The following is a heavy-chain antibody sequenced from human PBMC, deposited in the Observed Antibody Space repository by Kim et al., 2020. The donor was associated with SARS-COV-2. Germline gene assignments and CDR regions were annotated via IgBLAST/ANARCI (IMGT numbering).Heavy chain of an antibody. CDR1: GYTFTSYD. Sequence: ASVKVSCKASGYTFTSYDINWVRQATGQGLEWMGWMNPNSGNTAYAQKFQGRVTMTRNTSISTAYMELSSLRSEDTAVYYCASGGYHYESSGYHIDFWGQGTLVTVSS. CDR3: ASGGYHYESSGYHIDF. V-gene: IGHV1-8*02. J-gene: IGHJ4*02. D-gene: IGHD3-22*01. CDR2: MNPNSGNT.